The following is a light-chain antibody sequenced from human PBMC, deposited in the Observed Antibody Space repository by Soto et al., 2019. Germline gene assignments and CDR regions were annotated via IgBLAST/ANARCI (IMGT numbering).Light chain of an antibody. Sequence: QSVLTQPPSTSGTPGQRVTISCSGSSSNIGSKTVNWYQHLPGTAPKLLIYRNDQRPSGVPDRFSGSKSGTSGSLAISGLRSEDEADYYCVAWDGSLSSVLFGGGTKVTVL. CDR3: VAWDGSLSSVL. CDR2: RND. J-gene: IGLJ3*02. CDR1: SSNIGSKT. V-gene: IGLV1-47*01.